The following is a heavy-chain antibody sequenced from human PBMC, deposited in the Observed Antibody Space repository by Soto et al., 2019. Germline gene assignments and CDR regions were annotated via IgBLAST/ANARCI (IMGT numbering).Heavy chain of an antibody. Sequence: EVQLVESGGGLLQPGGSLRLSCAASGFAVSSKYMTWVRQAPGKGLEWVSVIYGGGTTYYADSVKGRFTISRDTSKNTLYLQMNSLRAEDTAVYYWVQTTGWHGFDFWGQGTLVTVSS. J-gene: IGHJ4*02. CDR2: IYGGGTT. CDR3: VQTTGWHGFDF. D-gene: IGHD7-27*01. CDR1: GFAVSSKY. V-gene: IGHV3-53*01.